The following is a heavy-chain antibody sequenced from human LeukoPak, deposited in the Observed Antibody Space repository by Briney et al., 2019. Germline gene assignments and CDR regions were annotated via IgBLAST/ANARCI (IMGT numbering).Heavy chain of an antibody. V-gene: IGHV3-23*01. CDR1: GFTFSSYA. CDR2: ISGSGGST. CDR3: TRLGTDAHFEN. J-gene: IGHJ4*02. Sequence: GGSLRLSCAASGFTFSSYAMSWVRQAPGKGLEWVSAISGSGGSTYYADSVKGRFTISRDNSKNTLYLQMNSLKTEDTAVYYCTRLGTDAHFENWGQGTLVTVSS. D-gene: IGHD7-27*01.